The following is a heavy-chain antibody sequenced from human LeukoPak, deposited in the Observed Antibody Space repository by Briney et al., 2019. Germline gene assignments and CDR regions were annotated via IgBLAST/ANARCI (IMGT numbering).Heavy chain of an antibody. CDR2: IYPGDSDT. CDR3: SRRRYSNYGVYFDY. V-gene: IGHV5-51*01. D-gene: IGHD4-11*01. CDR1: GYSFTSYW. J-gene: IGHJ4*02. Sequence: GESLKISCKGSGYSFTSYWIGWVRQMPGKGLEWMGIIYPGDSDTRYSPPFQGQVTISADKSISTAYLQWSSLKASDTTMYYCSRRRYSNYGVYFDYWGQGTLFTVSS.